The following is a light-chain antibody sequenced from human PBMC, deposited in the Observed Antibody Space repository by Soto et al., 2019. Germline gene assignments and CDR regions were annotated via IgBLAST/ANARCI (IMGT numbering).Light chain of an antibody. CDR3: QQRSNWPPALT. J-gene: IGKJ4*01. Sequence: EIVLTQSPATLSLSPGERATLSCRASQSVSSYLAWYQQNPGQAPRLLIYDASNRATGIPARFSGSGSGTDFTLTISSLEPEDFAVYYCQQRSNWPPALTFGGGTKVDI. V-gene: IGKV3-11*01. CDR2: DAS. CDR1: QSVSSY.